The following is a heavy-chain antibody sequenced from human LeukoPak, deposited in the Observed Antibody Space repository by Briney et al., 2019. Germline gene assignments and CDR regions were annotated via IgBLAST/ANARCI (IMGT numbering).Heavy chain of an antibody. D-gene: IGHD2-8*01. Sequence: SETLSPTCTVSGGSISSYYWSWIRQPPGKGLEWIGYIYTSGSTNYNPSLKSRVTISVDTSKNQFSLKLSSVTAADTAVYYCARQGTRNWFDPWGQGTLVTVSS. CDR3: ARQGTRNWFDP. CDR2: IYTSGST. V-gene: IGHV4-4*09. J-gene: IGHJ5*02. CDR1: GGSISSYY.